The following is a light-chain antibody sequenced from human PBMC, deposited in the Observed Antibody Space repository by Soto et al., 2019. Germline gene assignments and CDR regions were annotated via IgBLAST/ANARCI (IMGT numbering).Light chain of an antibody. CDR1: QGISSY. CDR3: QQLNSYPR. CDR2: AAS. J-gene: IGKJ3*01. V-gene: IGKV1-9*01. Sequence: DIQLTQSPSFLSASVGDRVTITCRASQGISSYLAWYQQKPGKAPKLLIYAASTLQSGVPSRFSGSGSGTEFTLTISSLQTEDFATYYCQQLNSYPRFGPGTKVDSK.